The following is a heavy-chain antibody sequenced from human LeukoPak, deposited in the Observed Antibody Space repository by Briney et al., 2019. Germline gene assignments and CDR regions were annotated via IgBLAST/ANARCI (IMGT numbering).Heavy chain of an antibody. CDR3: ARLHYDSSGYYYDDLEGPDY. D-gene: IGHD3-22*01. CDR1: GGSFSGYY. J-gene: IGHJ4*02. V-gene: IGHV4-34*01. Sequence: SETLSLTCAVYGGSFSGYYWSWIRQPPGKGLEWIGEINHSGSTNYNPSLKSRVTISVDTSKNQFSLKLSSVTAADTAVYYCARLHYDSSGYYYDDLEGPDYWGQGTLVTVSS. CDR2: INHSGST.